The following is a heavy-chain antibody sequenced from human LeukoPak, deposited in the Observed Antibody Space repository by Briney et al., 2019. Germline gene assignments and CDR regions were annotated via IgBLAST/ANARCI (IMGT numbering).Heavy chain of an antibody. J-gene: IGHJ4*02. Sequence: SETLSLTCTVSGGSISSSSYYWGWIRQPPGKGLEWIGSIYYSGSTNYNPSLKSRVTMSVDTSKNQFSLKLSSVTAADTAVYYCARDDDSTYLSPGGYYYDSSGYYFDYWGQGTLVTVSS. D-gene: IGHD3-22*01. V-gene: IGHV4-39*07. CDR3: ARDDDSTYLSPGGYYYDSSGYYFDY. CDR1: GGSISSSSYY. CDR2: IYYSGST.